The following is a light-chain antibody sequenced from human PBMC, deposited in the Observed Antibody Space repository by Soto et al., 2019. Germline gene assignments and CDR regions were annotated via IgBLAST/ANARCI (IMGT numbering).Light chain of an antibody. CDR1: SSDVGGYNY. CDR2: EVS. Sequence: QSALTQPASVSGSPGQSITISCTGTSSDVGGYNYVSWYQQHPGKAPKLMIYEVSNRPSGVSHRFSGSKSGNTASLTISGLQAEDEADYYCSSYASNNTRVFGGGTKLTVL. J-gene: IGLJ2*01. CDR3: SSYASNNTRV. V-gene: IGLV2-14*01.